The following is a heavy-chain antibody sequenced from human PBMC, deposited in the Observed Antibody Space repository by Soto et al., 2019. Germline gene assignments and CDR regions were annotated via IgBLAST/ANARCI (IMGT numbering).Heavy chain of an antibody. Sequence: QVRLVQSGAEVKKPGSSVKLSCKASGGTFRSYVISWVRQAPGQGLEWMGGIMPICGTANYAQKLKDRVTITADEYKSTAYKELRSLRYEDTVGYYGARARSERMYGNFFYFALDAWGQGDTVPVS. J-gene: IGHJ6*02. CDR1: GGTFRSYV. V-gene: IGHV1-69*12. CDR3: ARARSERMYGNFFYFALDA. D-gene: IGHD2-8*01. CDR2: IMPICGTA.